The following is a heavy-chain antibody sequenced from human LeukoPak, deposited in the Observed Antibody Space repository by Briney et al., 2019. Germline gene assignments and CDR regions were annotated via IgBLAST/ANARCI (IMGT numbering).Heavy chain of an antibody. Sequence: GRSLRLSCAATGFTFNDYAMHWVRHAPGKGLEWVSGISWNSGGIGYAGSVKGRFTISRDNAKNSVYLQMNSLRLEDTALYYCAKDKYSSGWNEGWFDPWGQGTLVTVSS. CDR3: AKDKYSSGWNEGWFDP. V-gene: IGHV3-9*01. J-gene: IGHJ5*02. CDR2: ISWNSGGI. D-gene: IGHD6-19*01. CDR1: GFTFNDYA.